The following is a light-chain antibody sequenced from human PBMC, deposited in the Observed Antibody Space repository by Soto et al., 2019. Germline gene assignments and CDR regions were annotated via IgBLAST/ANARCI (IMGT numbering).Light chain of an antibody. V-gene: IGKV3-11*01. CDR2: DAS. J-gene: IGKJ4*01. CDR3: QQRSNWPST. Sequence: EIVLTQSPATLSLSPGEKAALSCRASQSVSSYLAWYQQKPGQAPRLLLYDASKWAPGIPARFTGSGSGTDFTLTISSLEPEDFAVSFCQQRSNWPSTFGGGNKVEI. CDR1: QSVSSY.